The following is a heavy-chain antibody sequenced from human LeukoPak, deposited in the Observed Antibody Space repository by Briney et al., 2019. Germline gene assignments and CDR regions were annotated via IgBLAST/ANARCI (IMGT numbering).Heavy chain of an antibody. D-gene: IGHD5/OR15-5a*01. CDR3: LRAHLASVWNEPPSYWSDA. CDR1: GYSISNCYF. V-gene: IGHV4-38-2*01. Sequence: PSETLSLTCVVSGYSISNCYFWAFLRQPPGKGLEWIGSMSYDGSTQYNPSLQSRVTISGDTSKNKFSLKLSSLTAADTAVYHCLRAHLASVWNEPPSYWSDAWGQGTLVTVSS. CDR2: MSYDGST. J-gene: IGHJ5*02.